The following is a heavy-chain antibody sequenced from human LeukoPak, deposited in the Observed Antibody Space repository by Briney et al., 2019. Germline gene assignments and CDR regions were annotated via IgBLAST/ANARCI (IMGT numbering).Heavy chain of an antibody. Sequence: PGGSQRLSCAASGFTFSSHSMSWVRQAPGKGLEWVSYISTSSNYIYYADSVKGRFTISRDNAKNSLYLQMNSLRVEDTAVYYCARGTYNSAGTFDYWGREPWSPSPQ. D-gene: IGHD2-15*01. J-gene: IGHJ4*02. CDR2: ISTSSNYI. V-gene: IGHV3-21*01. CDR3: ARGTYNSAGTFDY. CDR1: GFTFSSHS.